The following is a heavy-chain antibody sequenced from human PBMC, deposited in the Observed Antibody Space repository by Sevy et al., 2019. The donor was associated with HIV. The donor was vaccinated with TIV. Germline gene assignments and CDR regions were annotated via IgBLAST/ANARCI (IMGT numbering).Heavy chain of an antibody. D-gene: IGHD6-13*01. CDR2: TRNKADGYTT. CDR3: ATHAGIAAAGRVFDY. CDR1: GFTFSDHY. J-gene: IGHJ4*02. V-gene: IGHV3-72*01. Sequence: GGSLRLSCVASGFTFSDHYMEWVRQAPGKGLEWVGRTRNKADGYTTEYAASVKGRFTISRDESKNSLYVQMNSLKTEATALYYCATHAGIAAAGRVFDYWGQGTLVTVSS.